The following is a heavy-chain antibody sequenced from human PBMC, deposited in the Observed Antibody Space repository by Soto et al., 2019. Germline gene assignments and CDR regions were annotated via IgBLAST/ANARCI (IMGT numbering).Heavy chain of an antibody. Sequence: GESLKISCKGSGYSFTSYWIGWVRQMPGKGLEWMGIIYPGDSDTRYSPSFQGQVTISADKSISTAYLQWSSLKAPDTAMYYCARALDGTIDPHYFDYWGQGTLVTVSS. V-gene: IGHV5-51*01. CDR2: IYPGDSDT. D-gene: IGHD1-1*01. CDR1: GYSFTSYW. J-gene: IGHJ4*02. CDR3: ARALDGTIDPHYFDY.